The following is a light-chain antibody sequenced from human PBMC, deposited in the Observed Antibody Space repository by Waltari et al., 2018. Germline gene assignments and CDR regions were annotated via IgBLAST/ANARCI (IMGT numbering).Light chain of an antibody. V-gene: IGLV1-40*01. CDR1: SPNIGAGYD. CDR3: QSYDTNLRDWV. CDR2: GDT. J-gene: IGLJ3*02. Sequence: QSVLTQPPSVSGAPGQRVTISCIGYSPNIGAGYDVQWYQQLPGTAPKLLIYGDTSRPSGGPDRFSAAKAGTSVSLAITGLQPEDEAHYCCQSYDTNLRDWVFGGGTKLTVL.